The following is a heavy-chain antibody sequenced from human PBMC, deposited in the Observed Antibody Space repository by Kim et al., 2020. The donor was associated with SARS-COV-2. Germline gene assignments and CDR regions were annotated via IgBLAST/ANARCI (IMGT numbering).Heavy chain of an antibody. CDR3: ARVLWFGELWFYFDY. Sequence: PPLKSRVTIAVDTSKNQFSLKLSSVTAADTAVYYCARVLWFGELWFYFDYWGQGTLVTVSS. V-gene: IGHV4-59*01. D-gene: IGHD3-10*01. J-gene: IGHJ4*02.